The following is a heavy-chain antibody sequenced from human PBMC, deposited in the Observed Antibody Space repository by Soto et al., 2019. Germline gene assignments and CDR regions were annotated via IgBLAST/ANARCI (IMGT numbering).Heavy chain of an antibody. D-gene: IGHD1-7*01. CDR1: GFTFSSYW. J-gene: IGHJ4*02. CDR2: INSDGSST. Sequence: EVQLVESGGGLVQPGGSLRLSCAASGFTFSSYWMHWVRQAPGKGLVWVSRINSDGSSTSYADSVKGRFTISRDNAKNTLYLQMNSLRAEDTAVYYGARVKGNWNYVPLDYWGQGTLVTVSS. CDR3: ARVKGNWNYVPLDY. V-gene: IGHV3-74*01.